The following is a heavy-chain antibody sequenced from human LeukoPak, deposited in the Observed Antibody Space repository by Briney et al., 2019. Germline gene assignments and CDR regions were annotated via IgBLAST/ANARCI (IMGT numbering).Heavy chain of an antibody. CDR3: ARAAYDSSGYFHDY. CDR2: LNTDGTTT. D-gene: IGHD3-22*01. V-gene: IGHV3-74*01. J-gene: IGHJ4*02. Sequence: GGSLRLSCAASGFTLNNYWMHWVRQAPGKGLVWVSRLNTDGTTTNYADSVKGRFTISRDNAKKMVYLQMNSLRAEDTAVYYCARAAYDSSGYFHDYWGQGTLVTVSS. CDR1: GFTLNNYW.